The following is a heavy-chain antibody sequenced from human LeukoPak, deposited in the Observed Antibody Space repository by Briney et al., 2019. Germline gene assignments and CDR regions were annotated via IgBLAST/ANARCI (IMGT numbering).Heavy chain of an antibody. CDR3: ARDKMVATIVTPGREQYYHYMDV. J-gene: IGHJ6*03. CDR2: ISSSSSYI. D-gene: IGHD5-12*01. V-gene: IGHV3-21*01. Sequence: GGSLRLSCAASGFTFSSYSMNWVRQAPGKGLEWVSSISSSSSYIYYADSVKGRFTISRDNAKNSLYLQMNSLRAEDTAVYYCARDKMVATIVTPGREQYYHYMDVWGKGTTVTVSS. CDR1: GFTFSSYS.